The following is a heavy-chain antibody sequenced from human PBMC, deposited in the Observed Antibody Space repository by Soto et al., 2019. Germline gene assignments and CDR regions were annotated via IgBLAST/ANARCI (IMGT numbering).Heavy chain of an antibody. CDR3: ARRYSGYDDAFDI. CDR1: GGSINNYY. CDR2: IYYSGGT. V-gene: IGHV4-59*01. D-gene: IGHD5-12*01. J-gene: IGHJ3*02. Sequence: QGQLQESGPGLVKPSETLSLTCTVSGGSINNYYWSWIRQPPGKGLEWVGYIYYSGGTHYNPSLKSRVTTSVDTSNCQLSLKLSSVTAADTAVYYCARRYSGYDDAFDIWGKGTMVTVSS.